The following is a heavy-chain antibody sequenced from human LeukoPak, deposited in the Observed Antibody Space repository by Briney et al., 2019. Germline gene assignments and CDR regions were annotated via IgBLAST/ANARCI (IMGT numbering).Heavy chain of an antibody. V-gene: IGHV1-8*01. CDR2: MNPNSGNT. Sequence: GASVKVSCKASGYTFTSYDINWVRQATGQGLEWMGWMNPNSGNTGYAQKFQGRVTMTRNTSISTAYMELSSLRSEDTAVYYCASWSSWYSFYYYYYGMDVWGQGTTVTVSS. J-gene: IGHJ6*02. CDR1: GYTFTSYD. D-gene: IGHD6-13*01. CDR3: ASWSSWYSFYYYYYGMDV.